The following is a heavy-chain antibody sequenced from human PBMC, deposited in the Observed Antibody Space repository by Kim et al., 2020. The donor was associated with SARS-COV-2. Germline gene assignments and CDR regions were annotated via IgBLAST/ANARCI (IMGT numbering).Heavy chain of an antibody. J-gene: IGHJ4*02. Sequence: GGSLRLSCAASGFTFSSYAMSWVRQAPGKGLEWVSAISGSGGSTYYADSVKGRFTISRDNSKNTLYLQMNSLRAEDTAVYYCAKGEYCSGGSCYSPQNYWGQGTLVTVSS. CDR3: AKGEYCSGGSCYSPQNY. CDR2: ISGSGGST. CDR1: GFTFSSYA. V-gene: IGHV3-23*01. D-gene: IGHD2-15*01.